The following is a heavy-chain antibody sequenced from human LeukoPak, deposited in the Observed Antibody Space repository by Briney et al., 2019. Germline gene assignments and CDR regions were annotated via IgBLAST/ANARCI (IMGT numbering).Heavy chain of an antibody. CDR1: NGSISSYY. CDR2: IYTSGTT. V-gene: IGHV4-4*07. D-gene: IGHD4-17*01. CDR3: ARHVGRAGDEPYFDY. Sequence: SETLSLTCTVSNGSISSYYWSWIRQPAGKGLEWIGRIYTSGTTNYNPSLKSRVTMSVDTSKNQFSLNLISVTAADTAVYYCARHVGRAGDEPYFDYWGQGALVTVSS. J-gene: IGHJ4*02.